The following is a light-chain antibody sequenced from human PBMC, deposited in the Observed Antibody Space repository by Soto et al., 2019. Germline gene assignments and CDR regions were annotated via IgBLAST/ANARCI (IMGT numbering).Light chain of an antibody. CDR3: GTWDNSLSAWV. CDR2: QNN. Sequence: QSVLTQPPSVSAAPGQKVTISCSGSSSNIGENYVSWYQQLPGTAPKLLIYQNNKRPSGIPDRFSGSKSGTSATLGITGLQTGDEADYYCGTWDNSLSAWVFGGGTKVTVL. J-gene: IGLJ3*02. V-gene: IGLV1-51*02. CDR1: SSNIGENY.